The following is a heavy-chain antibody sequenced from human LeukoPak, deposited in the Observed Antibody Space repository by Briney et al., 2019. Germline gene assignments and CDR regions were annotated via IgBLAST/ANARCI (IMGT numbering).Heavy chain of an antibody. CDR2: INTNTGNP. V-gene: IGHV7-4-1*02. Sequence: ASVKVSCKASGYTFTSYAMNWVRQAPGQGLEWMGWINTNTGNPTYAQGFTGRFVFSLDTSVSTAYLQISSLKAEDTAVYYCARDRPITGYSSSWYQEFDYWGQGTLVTVSS. CDR3: ARDRPITGYSSSWYQEFDY. J-gene: IGHJ4*02. D-gene: IGHD6-13*01. CDR1: GYTFTSYA.